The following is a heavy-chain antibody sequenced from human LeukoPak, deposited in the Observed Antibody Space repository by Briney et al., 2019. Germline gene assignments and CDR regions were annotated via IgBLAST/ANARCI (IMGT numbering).Heavy chain of an antibody. CDR1: GFTFSSYS. J-gene: IGHJ6*04. CDR3: AELGITMIGGV. CDR2: ISSSSSYI. D-gene: IGHD3-10*02. Sequence: GGSLKLSCAASGFTFSSYSMNWVRQAPGKGLEWVSSISSSSSYIYYADSVKGRFTISRDNAKNSLYLQMNSLRAEDTAVYYCAELGITMIGGVWGKGTTVTISS. V-gene: IGHV3-21*01.